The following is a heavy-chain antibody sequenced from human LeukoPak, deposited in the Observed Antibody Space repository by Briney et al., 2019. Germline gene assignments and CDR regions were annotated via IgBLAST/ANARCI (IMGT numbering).Heavy chain of an antibody. CDR2: ISGSGYYT. V-gene: IGHV3-23*01. Sequence: GSLRLSCAASGFTFNNYAMSWVRQAPGKGLEWVSTISGSGYYTYYTDSVKGRFTISRDNSKNTPYLQMSSLRAEDTAVYYCARLGSSAAGTNYFDYWGQGTLVTVSS. CDR1: GFTFNNYA. D-gene: IGHD6-13*01. CDR3: ARLGSSAAGTNYFDY. J-gene: IGHJ4*02.